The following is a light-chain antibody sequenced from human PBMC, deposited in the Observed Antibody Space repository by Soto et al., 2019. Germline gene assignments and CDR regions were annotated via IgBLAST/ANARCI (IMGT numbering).Light chain of an antibody. CDR1: QSISGSY. J-gene: IGKJ1*01. CDR3: QQYGSSQT. Sequence: EIVLKQSPGTLSLSPGERATLSCRASQSISGSYLAWYQQKPGQAPRLLIYGASSRATGIPDTFSGSGSGTYFPLTISRLEPEEFAVYYCQQYGSSQTFGQGTKVEIK. CDR2: GAS. V-gene: IGKV3-20*01.